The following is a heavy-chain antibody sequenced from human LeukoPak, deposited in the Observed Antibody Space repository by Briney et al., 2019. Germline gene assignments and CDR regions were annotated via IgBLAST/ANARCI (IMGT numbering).Heavy chain of an antibody. CDR1: GYSFTNYA. V-gene: IGHV1-18*01. CDR2: ISGYNGNT. Sequence: ASVKVSCKASGYSFTNYAISWVRLAPGQGLEWIGWISGYNGNTKYAQKFQGRITLTTDTSTSTAYMDLRSLRSDDAAVYFCARPNYGDYPGTAFDSWGQGTLVTVSS. J-gene: IGHJ4*02. D-gene: IGHD4-17*01. CDR3: ARPNYGDYPGTAFDS.